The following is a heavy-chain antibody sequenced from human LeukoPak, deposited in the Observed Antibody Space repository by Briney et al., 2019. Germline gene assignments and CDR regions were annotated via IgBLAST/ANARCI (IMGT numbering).Heavy chain of an antibody. D-gene: IGHD3-16*01. Sequence: PSETLSLTCTVSGGSISSYYWSWTRQPAGKGLEWIGRIYTSGSTDYNPSLKSRVTMSVDTSENHFSLKLTSVTAADTAVYYCARDTGLPWGKAYYYYYMDVWGKGTTVTVSS. CDR1: GGSISSYY. J-gene: IGHJ6*03. CDR3: ARDTGLPWGKAYYYYYMDV. CDR2: IYTSGST. V-gene: IGHV4-4*07.